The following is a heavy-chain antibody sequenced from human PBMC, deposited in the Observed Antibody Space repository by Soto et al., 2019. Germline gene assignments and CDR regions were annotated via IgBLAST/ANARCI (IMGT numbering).Heavy chain of an antibody. J-gene: IGHJ6*02. CDR1: GGSVSSESHY. V-gene: IGHV4-61*01. Sequence: QVQLQESGPGLVKPSETLSLTCTVSGGSVSSESHYWSWIRQTPGTGLEWIGYIYYTGTTNYNPPLEGRVTMSVDTSRDQVSLRLRSVTRADTAVYYCARDQYDFRSGSYYYAMEVWGQGTKVTVSS. CDR3: ARDQYDFRSGSYYYAMEV. CDR2: IYYTGTT. D-gene: IGHD3-3*01.